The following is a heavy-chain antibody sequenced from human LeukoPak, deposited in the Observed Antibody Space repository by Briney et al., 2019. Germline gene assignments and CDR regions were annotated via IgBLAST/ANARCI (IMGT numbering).Heavy chain of an antibody. V-gene: IGHV3-21*01. CDR3: SREIYDPRDMPLDH. D-gene: IGHD3-16*01. CDR2: ISSSRTKM. J-gene: IGHJ4*02. CDR1: GFPFISFS. Sequence: PGGSLRLTCAASGFPFISFSIHWVRQAPGKGLEWVSSISSSRTKMFYADSVKGRFAISRDNARNSAYLQMNSLTAEDTAQYFVSREIYDPRDMPLDHWGQGALVTVSS.